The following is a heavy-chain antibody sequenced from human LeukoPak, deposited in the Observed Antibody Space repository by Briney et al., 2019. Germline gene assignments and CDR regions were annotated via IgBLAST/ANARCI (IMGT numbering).Heavy chain of an antibody. CDR2: ISYDGSNK. CDR1: GFTFSSYG. J-gene: IGHJ4*02. Sequence: GGSLRLSCAASGFTFSSYGIHWVRQAPGKGLEWVAVISYDGSNKYYVDSVKGRFAISRDNSKNTLYLQMNSLRAEDTAVYYCAKDRIMSGSFDYWGQGTLVTVSS. CDR3: AKDRIMSGSFDY. V-gene: IGHV3-30*18. D-gene: IGHD1-26*01.